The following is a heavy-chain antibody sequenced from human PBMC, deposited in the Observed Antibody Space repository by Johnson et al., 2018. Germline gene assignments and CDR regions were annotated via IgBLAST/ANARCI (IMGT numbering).Heavy chain of an antibody. D-gene: IGHD3-22*01. CDR1: GFTFSSYW. CDR3: ARKDYYDSSGYYWVAFDI. Sequence: EVQLVESGGGLVQPGGSLRLSCAASGFTFSSYWMSWVRQAPGKGLEWVANIKQDGSEKYYVDSVKGRFTISRDNAKNSLYLQMNSLRAEDTAVYYCARKDYYDSSGYYWVAFDIWGQVTMVTVSS. V-gene: IGHV3-7*01. CDR2: IKQDGSEK. J-gene: IGHJ3*02.